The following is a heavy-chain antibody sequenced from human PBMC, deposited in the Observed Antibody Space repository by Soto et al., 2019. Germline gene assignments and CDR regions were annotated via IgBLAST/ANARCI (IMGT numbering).Heavy chain of an antibody. V-gene: IGHV3-7*01. CDR2: IKQDGSEK. D-gene: IGHD6-19*01. CDR3: ARDGGWPLSFDI. J-gene: IGHJ3*02. Sequence: EVQLVESGGNLVQPGGSLRLSCAASGFTFSTYWMSWVRQTPGKGLEWVAIIKQDGSEKTYVDSVKGRFTISRDNAKNSLYLQMNSLTAEDTALYYCARDGGWPLSFDIWGQGTMVTVSS. CDR1: GFTFSTYW.